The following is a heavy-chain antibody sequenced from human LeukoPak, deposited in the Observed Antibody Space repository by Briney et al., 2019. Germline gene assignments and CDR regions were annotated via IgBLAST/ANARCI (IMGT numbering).Heavy chain of an antibody. V-gene: IGHV4-39*07. Sequence: SETLSLTCTVSGGSISSSSYYWGWIRQPPGKGLEWIGYIYYSGSTYYNPSLKSRVTISVDTSKNQFSLKLSSVTAADTAVYYCARGENWFDPWGQGTLVTVSS. CDR1: GGSISSSSYY. J-gene: IGHJ5*02. CDR2: IYYSGST. CDR3: ARGENWFDP.